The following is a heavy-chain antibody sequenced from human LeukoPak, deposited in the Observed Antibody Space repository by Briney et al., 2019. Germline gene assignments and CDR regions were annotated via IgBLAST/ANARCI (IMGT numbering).Heavy chain of an antibody. Sequence: PGGSLRLSCAASGLTFSSYWMHWVRQAPGKGLVWVSHINSDGSSTRYADSVKGRFTISRDNAKNTLSLQMTSLRAEDTAVYYCAGGLAGLYYYYYYMDVWGKGTTVTISS. J-gene: IGHJ6*03. CDR1: GLTFSSYW. V-gene: IGHV3-74*01. CDR3: AGGLAGLYYYYYYMDV. CDR2: INSDGSST.